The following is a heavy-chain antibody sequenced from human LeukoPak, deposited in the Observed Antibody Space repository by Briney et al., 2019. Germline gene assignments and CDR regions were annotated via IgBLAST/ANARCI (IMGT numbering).Heavy chain of an antibody. CDR2: IYPGDSDT. Sequence: GESLKISCKGSGYSFTSYWIGWVRQMPGKGLEWMGIIYPGDSDTRYSPSFQGQVTISADKSISTAYLQWSSLKASDTAMYYCARPGLSAAGIVHWFDPWGQGTLVTVSS. D-gene: IGHD6-13*01. V-gene: IGHV5-51*01. CDR3: ARPGLSAAGIVHWFDP. CDR1: GYSFTSYW. J-gene: IGHJ5*02.